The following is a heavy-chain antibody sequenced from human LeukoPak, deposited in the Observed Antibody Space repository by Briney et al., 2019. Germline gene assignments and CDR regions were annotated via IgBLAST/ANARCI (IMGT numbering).Heavy chain of an antibody. J-gene: IGHJ6*03. Sequence: PGGSLRLSCAASRFTFSSYGMHWVRQAPGKGLEWVAYTQYDGSNAQYADSVKGRFSISRDSSKNILYLQMNSLRAEDTAVYYCAKDRCSNGVGCYYYYMDVWGKGTTVTISS. D-gene: IGHD2-8*01. V-gene: IGHV3-30*02. CDR1: RFTFSSYG. CDR2: TQYDGSNA. CDR3: AKDRCSNGVGCYYYYMDV.